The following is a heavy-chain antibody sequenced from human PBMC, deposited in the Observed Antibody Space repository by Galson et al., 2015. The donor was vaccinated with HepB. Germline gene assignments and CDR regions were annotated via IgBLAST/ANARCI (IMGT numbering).Heavy chain of an antibody. Sequence: SLRLSCAASGFTFSGSAIHWVRQASGKGPEWVGRIRSNASDYATAYAASLKGRFTISRDDSKNTAYLHMNSLKTEDTAVYYCLRLGDISGYSSSWGQGTLVTVSS. CDR3: LRLGDISGYSSS. CDR1: GFTFSGSA. J-gene: IGHJ4*02. V-gene: IGHV3-73*01. CDR2: IRSNASDYAT. D-gene: IGHD6-13*01.